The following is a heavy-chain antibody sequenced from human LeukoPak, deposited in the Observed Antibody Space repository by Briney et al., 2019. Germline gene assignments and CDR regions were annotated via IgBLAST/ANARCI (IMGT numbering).Heavy chain of an antibody. CDR3: ARVSEGGGSFNAFDY. D-gene: IGHD2-15*01. V-gene: IGHV1-46*01. Sequence: GASVKVFCRASGYTFTTYYIHWVRQAPGQGLEWMGKINPSGETTSYAQKFQGRVTMTRDMSTSTVYLELSSLRSEETAVYYCARVSEGGGSFNAFDYWGEGTLVTVSS. CDR2: INPSGETT. J-gene: IGHJ4*02. CDR1: GYTFTTYY.